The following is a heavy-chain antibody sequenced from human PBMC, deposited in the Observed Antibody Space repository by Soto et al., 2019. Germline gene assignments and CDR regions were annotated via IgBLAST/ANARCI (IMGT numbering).Heavy chain of an antibody. CDR3: ARQPVGVPAAIIRNGIDV. Sequence: QVQLVQSGAEVKKPGSSVTVSCKASGGTFSSYAISWVRQAPGQGLEWMGGIIPIFGTANYAQKFQGRVTITADESTSTAYMELSSLRSEDTAVYYCARQPVGVPAAIIRNGIDVWCQGTTVTVSS. D-gene: IGHD2-2*01. CDR2: IIPIFGTA. J-gene: IGHJ6*02. CDR1: GGTFSSYA. V-gene: IGHV1-69*01.